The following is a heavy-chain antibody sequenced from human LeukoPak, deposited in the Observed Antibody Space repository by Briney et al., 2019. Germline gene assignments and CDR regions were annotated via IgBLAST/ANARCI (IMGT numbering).Heavy chain of an antibody. J-gene: IGHJ3*02. Sequence: PGGSLRLSCAASEFTFSSYSMNWVRQAPGKGLEWVSSISSSSSYIYYADSVKGRFTISRDNAKNSMYLQMNSLRAEDTAVYYCARGADFWSGYLFGAFDIWGQGTMVTVSS. CDR3: ARGADFWSGYLFGAFDI. V-gene: IGHV3-21*01. CDR2: ISSSSSYI. D-gene: IGHD3-3*01. CDR1: EFTFSSYS.